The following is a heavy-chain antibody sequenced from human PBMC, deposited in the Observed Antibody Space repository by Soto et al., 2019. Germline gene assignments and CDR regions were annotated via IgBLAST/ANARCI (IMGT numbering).Heavy chain of an antibody. CDR1: GDSVSSNSAS. Sequence: PAQTLSLTCAISGDSVSSNSASWNWIRQSPSRGLEWLGRTYFRSKWYNESADSVKSRITINSDTSRNQFSLKMKSVNPEDTAVSQCAKDRGYVGWLHPCAQGPLVTVSS. CDR2: TYFRSKWYN. CDR3: AKDRGYVGWLHP. V-gene: IGHV6-1*01. J-gene: IGHJ5*02. D-gene: IGHD2-2*01.